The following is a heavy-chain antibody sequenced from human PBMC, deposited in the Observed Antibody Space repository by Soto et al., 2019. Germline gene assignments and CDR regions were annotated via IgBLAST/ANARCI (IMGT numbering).Heavy chain of an antibody. D-gene: IGHD6-19*01. CDR2: INHSGST. CDR1: GGSFSGYY. CDR3: ARKVAGTGRDWFDP. J-gene: IGHJ5*02. V-gene: IGHV4-34*01. Sequence: SETLSLTCAVYGGSFSGYYWSWIRQPPGKGLEWIGEINHSGSTNYNPSLKSRVTISVDTSKNQFSLKLSSVTAADTAVYYCARKVAGTGRDWFDPWGQGTLVTVSS.